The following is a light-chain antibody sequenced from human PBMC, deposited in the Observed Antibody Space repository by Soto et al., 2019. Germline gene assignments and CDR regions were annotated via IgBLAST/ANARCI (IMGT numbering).Light chain of an antibody. CDR2: DAS. V-gene: IGKV3-11*01. CDR3: QQRTNWRLT. CDR1: QSVSTY. Sequence: EIVLTQSPATLSLSPGERATLSCRASQSVSTYLTWYQQKPGQAPRLLIYDASNSATGISARFSGSGSGTDFTLTIISLDPEDFAIYYCQQRTNWRLTFGGGTKVDIK. J-gene: IGKJ4*01.